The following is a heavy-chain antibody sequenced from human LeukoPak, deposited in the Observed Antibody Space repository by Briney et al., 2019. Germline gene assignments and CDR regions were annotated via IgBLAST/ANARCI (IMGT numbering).Heavy chain of an antibody. CDR3: ARVTMVRGVPLYYYYYYMDV. CDR2: IYPGDSDT. J-gene: IGHJ6*03. CDR1: GYSFTSYW. V-gene: IGHV5-51*01. D-gene: IGHD3-10*01. Sequence: GESLKISCKGSGYSFTSYWIGWVRQMPGKGLEWMGIIYPGDSDTRYSPSFQGQVTISADKSISTAYLQWSSLKASDTAMYCCARVTMVRGVPLYYYYYYMDVWGKGTTVTVSS.